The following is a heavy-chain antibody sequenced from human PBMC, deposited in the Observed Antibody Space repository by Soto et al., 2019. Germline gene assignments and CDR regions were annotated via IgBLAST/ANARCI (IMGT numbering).Heavy chain of an antibody. Sequence: QVQLVQSGAEEKKPGASVKFSCKASGYTFTSYAMHWVRQAPGQRLEWMGWTNAGNGNTKYSQKFQGRVTIIRDTAASTAYMELSSLRSEDTAVYYCARSIVVVTTVDYWGQGTLVTVSS. V-gene: IGHV1-3*05. CDR3: ARSIVVVTTVDY. D-gene: IGHD2-21*02. CDR2: TNAGNGNT. J-gene: IGHJ4*02. CDR1: GYTFTSYA.